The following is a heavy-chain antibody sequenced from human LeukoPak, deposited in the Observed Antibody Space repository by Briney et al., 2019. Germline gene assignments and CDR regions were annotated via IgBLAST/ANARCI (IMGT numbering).Heavy chain of an antibody. CDR1: GYTLTELS. CDR3: ATALGYSSSWYRYDAFDI. D-gene: IGHD6-13*01. Sequence: ASVKVSCKVSGYTLTELSMHWVRQAPGKGLEWMGGFDPEDGETIYAKKFQGRVTMTEDTSTDTAYMELSSLRSEDTAVYYCATALGYSSSWYRYDAFDIWGQGTMVTVSS. V-gene: IGHV1-24*01. CDR2: FDPEDGET. J-gene: IGHJ3*02.